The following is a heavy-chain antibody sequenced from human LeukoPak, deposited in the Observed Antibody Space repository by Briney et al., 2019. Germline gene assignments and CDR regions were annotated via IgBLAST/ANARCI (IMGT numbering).Heavy chain of an antibody. CDR1: GFTFSSYA. Sequence: GGSLRFSCAASGFTFSSYAMSWVRQAPGKGLEWVSAISGSGGSTYYADSVKGRFTISRDNSKNTLYLQMNSLRAEDTAVYYCATLRPGYCSSTSCPHPYYFDYWGQGTLVTVSS. CDR3: ATLRPGYCSSTSCPHPYYFDY. J-gene: IGHJ4*02. CDR2: ISGSGGST. V-gene: IGHV3-23*01. D-gene: IGHD2-2*01.